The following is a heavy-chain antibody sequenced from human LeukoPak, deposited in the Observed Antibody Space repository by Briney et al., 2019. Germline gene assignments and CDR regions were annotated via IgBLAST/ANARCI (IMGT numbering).Heavy chain of an antibody. CDR3: ARDASWSGYPDY. D-gene: IGHD3-3*01. V-gene: IGHV3-74*01. CDR1: GFTFSSYW. CDR2: INSDGSST. Sequence: GGSLRLSCAASGFTFSSYWMHRVRQAPGKGLVWVSRINSDGSSTNYADSVKGRFTSSRDNAKNTLYLQMNSLRAEDTAVYYCARDASWSGYPDYWGQGTLVTVSS. J-gene: IGHJ4*02.